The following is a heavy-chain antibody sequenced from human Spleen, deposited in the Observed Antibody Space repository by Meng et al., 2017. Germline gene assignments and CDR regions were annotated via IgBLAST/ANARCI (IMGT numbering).Heavy chain of an antibody. CDR1: GGSFSGYY. CDR2: INHSGST. CDR3: ARVGSYRGYNY. D-gene: IGHD3-10*01. V-gene: IGHV4-34*01. Sequence: QVQLQQWGAGLFKPSETLSLTCAVYGGSFSGYYWSWIRQPPGKGLEWIGEINHSGSTNYNPSLKSRVTISVDTSKNQFSLKLSSVTAADTAVYYCARVGSYRGYNYWGQGTLVTVSS. J-gene: IGHJ4*02.